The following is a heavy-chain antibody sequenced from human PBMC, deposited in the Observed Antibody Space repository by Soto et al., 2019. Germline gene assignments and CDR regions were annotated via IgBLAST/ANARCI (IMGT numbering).Heavy chain of an antibody. Sequence: QVELVQSGVEVKNPGSSVKVSCKASGDTFSKYAINWVRQAPGQGLEWMGGIIPFYDKPNYAENFLGRVTISADKFTTTAYLEVSSLRSEDTAVYFCARGYRELFFYAMDVWGRGTPVIASS. D-gene: IGHD3-10*01. J-gene: IGHJ6*02. CDR1: GDTFSKYA. V-gene: IGHV1-69*06. CDR2: IIPFYDKP. CDR3: ARGYRELFFYAMDV.